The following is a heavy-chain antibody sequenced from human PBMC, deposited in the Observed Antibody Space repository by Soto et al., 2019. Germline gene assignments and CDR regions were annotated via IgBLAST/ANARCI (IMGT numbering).Heavy chain of an antibody. V-gene: IGHV3-21*01. Sequence: EVQLVESGGGLVKPGGSLRLSCAASGFTFSSYSMNWVRQAPGKGLEWVSSISSSSRYIYYADSVKGRFTISRDNAKNSLYLQMNSLRAEDTAVYYCVRGNVPAAYYYYGMDVWGQGTTVTVSS. CDR1: GFTFSSYS. D-gene: IGHD2-2*01. CDR3: VRGNVPAAYYYYGMDV. J-gene: IGHJ6*02. CDR2: ISSSSRYI.